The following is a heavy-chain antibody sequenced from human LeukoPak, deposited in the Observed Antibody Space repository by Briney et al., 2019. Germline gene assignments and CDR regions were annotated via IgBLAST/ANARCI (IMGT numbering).Heavy chain of an antibody. D-gene: IGHD3-9*01. V-gene: IGHV1-2*02. Sequence: ASVKVSCKASGYTFTVYYMHWVRHAPGKGLEWMGWINPNSGDTNYAQEFQGRVTMTRDTSIRTVYMELSRLRSDDTAVYYCARHFNLKGFDSWGQGTLITVSS. CDR3: ARHFNLKGFDS. CDR2: INPNSGDT. CDR1: GYTFTVYY. J-gene: IGHJ4*02.